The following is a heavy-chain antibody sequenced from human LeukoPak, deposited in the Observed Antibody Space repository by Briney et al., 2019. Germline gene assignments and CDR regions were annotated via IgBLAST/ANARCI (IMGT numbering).Heavy chain of an antibody. CDR2: INAGNGNT. D-gene: IGHD2-8*01. CDR3: ARDACTNGVCFLSAFDI. Sequence: ASVKVSCTASGYTFTSYSMHWVRQAPGQRLEWMGWINAGNGNTKYSQEFQGRVTITRDTSASTAYMDLSSLRSEDMAVYFCARDACTNGVCFLSAFDIWGQGTMVTVSS. J-gene: IGHJ3*02. CDR1: GYTFTSYS. V-gene: IGHV1-3*03.